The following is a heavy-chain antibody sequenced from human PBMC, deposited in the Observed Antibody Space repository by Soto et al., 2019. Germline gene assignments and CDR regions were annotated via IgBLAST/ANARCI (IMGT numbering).Heavy chain of an antibody. J-gene: IGHJ4*02. Sequence: EVQLVESGGGLVKPGGSLRLSCAASGFTFSSYSMNWVRQAPGKGLEWVSSISSSSSYIYYADSVKGRFTISRDNAKNALYLKMNSLRAEDTAVYYCARARGGCLTKAAAICPVDYWGQGTLVTVSS. CDR2: ISSSSSYI. D-gene: IGHD6-13*01. V-gene: IGHV3-21*01. CDR1: GFTFSSYS. CDR3: ARARGGCLTKAAAICPVDY.